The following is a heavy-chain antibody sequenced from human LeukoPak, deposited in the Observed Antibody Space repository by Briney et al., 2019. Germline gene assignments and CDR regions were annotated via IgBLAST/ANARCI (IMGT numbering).Heavy chain of an antibody. CDR3: ARSVAASRDY. D-gene: IGHD2-15*01. V-gene: IGHV3-23*01. J-gene: IGHJ4*02. Sequence: GGSLRLSCAASGFTFTSYVMSWVRQAPGKGLEWVSAISGSGGSTYYADSVKGRFTISRDNSKNTLYLQMNSLRAEDTALYYCARSVAASRDYWGQGTLVTVSS. CDR2: ISGSGGST. CDR1: GFTFTSYV.